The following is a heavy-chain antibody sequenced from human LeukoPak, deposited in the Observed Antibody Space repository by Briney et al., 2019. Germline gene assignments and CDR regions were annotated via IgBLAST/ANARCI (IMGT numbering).Heavy chain of an antibody. CDR3: ARVGVQIVVVPAATTQTTYYYYMDV. CDR1: GGSFCGYY. D-gene: IGHD2-2*01. J-gene: IGHJ6*03. V-gene: IGHV4-34*01. Sequence: SETLSLTCAVYGGSFCGYYWSWIRPPPGKGLEWIGEINHSGSTNYSPSLKSRVTMSVDTTKNQFSLKLSSVTAADTAMYYCARVGVQIVVVPAATTQTTYYYYMDVWDKGTTVTVSS. CDR2: INHSGST.